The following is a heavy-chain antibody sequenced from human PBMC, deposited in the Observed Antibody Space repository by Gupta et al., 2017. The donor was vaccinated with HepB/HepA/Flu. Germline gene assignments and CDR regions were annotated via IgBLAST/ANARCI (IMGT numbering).Heavy chain of an antibody. J-gene: IGHJ4*02. Sequence: EVHLLESGGGLVQPGGSLTLSCAASGFTVSNNAMSWVRQAPGKGLEWVSSIRDGDVSTYYADSVKGRFTFSRDNSKNTLYLQMNSLRVEDTAVYYCAKGLRMHVISWYDGWGQGTLVTVSS. CDR2: IRDGDVST. CDR1: GFTVSNNA. D-gene: IGHD6-13*01. CDR3: AKGLRMHVISWYDG. V-gene: IGHV3-23*01.